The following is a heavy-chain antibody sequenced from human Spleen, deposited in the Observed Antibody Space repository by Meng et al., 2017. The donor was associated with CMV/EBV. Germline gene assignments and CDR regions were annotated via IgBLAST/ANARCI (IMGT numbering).Heavy chain of an antibody. J-gene: IGHJ4*01. CDR2: VYSSGTS. CDR1: GFTVSSYY. V-gene: IGHV3-53*01. Sequence: GGSLRLSCAASGFTVSSYYMNWVRQAPGKGLEWVSKVYSSGTSYYTDSVKGRFTISRDSSKNTVNLEMNGLRADDTAVYYCTRDRGDLMYYFDYWGHGTLVTVSS. D-gene: IGHD3-10*01. CDR3: TRDRGDLMYYFDY.